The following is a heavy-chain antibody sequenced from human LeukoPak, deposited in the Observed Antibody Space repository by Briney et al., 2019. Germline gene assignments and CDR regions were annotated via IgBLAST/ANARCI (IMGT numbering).Heavy chain of an antibody. D-gene: IGHD2-15*01. Sequence: ASVKVSCKASGYTFPVYYIHWVRQAPGQGLEWMGWISPYSGGSNYAQKFQDRVTIARDTSINTVYMELSRLRSDDTAIYYCASPVETPYEAFDIWGQGTVVTVSS. CDR1: GYTFPVYY. J-gene: IGHJ3*02. CDR3: ASPVETPYEAFDI. V-gene: IGHV1-2*02. CDR2: ISPYSGGS.